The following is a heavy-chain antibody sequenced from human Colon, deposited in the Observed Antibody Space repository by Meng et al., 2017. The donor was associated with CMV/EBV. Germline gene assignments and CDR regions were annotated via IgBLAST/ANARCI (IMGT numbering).Heavy chain of an antibody. CDR1: GFRFNDYI. CDR3: AKAGGETDDFWSGYYNFIDY. D-gene: IGHD3-3*01. CDR2: IDRDGFSA. V-gene: IGHV3-43*01. Sequence: SCAASGFRFNDYIMHWVRQVPGKGLEWVSLIDRDGFSAYYADSVKGRFTITRDNSKNALYLQMNSLRTEDTALYYCAKAGGETDDFWSGYYNFIDYWGQGTLVTVSS. J-gene: IGHJ4*02.